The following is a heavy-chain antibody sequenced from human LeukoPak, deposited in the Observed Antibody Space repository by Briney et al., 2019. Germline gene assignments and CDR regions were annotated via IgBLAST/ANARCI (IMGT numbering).Heavy chain of an antibody. Sequence: PSETLSLTCTVSGGSISSGSHHWGWFRQSPGKGLERIGSIHYSRTTYHNPSLNSRVTISEVTSKNQFSLQLNSVTAADTAVYYCARHDGRGGATMGALDSWGQGSLVTVSS. CDR2: IHYSRTT. J-gene: IGHJ4*02. V-gene: IGHV4-39*01. D-gene: IGHD5-12*01. CDR3: ARHDGRGGATMGALDS. CDR1: GGSISSGSHH.